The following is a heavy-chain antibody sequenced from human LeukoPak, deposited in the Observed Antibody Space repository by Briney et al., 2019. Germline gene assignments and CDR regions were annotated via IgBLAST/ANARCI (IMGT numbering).Heavy chain of an antibody. V-gene: IGHV3-30*02. D-gene: IGHD6-13*01. CDR1: GLTFSSYG. CDR3: AKDREHAAGDFDY. CDR2: IRYDGSNK. Sequence: GGSLRLSCAASGLTFSSYGMHWVRQAPGKGLEWVAFIRYDGSNKYYADSVKGRFTISRDNSKNTLYLQMNGLRAEDTAVYYCAKDREHAAGDFDYWGQGTLVTVSS. J-gene: IGHJ4*02.